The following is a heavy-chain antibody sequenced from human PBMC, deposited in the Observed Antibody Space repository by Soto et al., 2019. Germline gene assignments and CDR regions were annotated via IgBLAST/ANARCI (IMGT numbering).Heavy chain of an antibody. J-gene: IGHJ5*02. Sequence: QVQLVESGGGVVQPGRSLRLSCAASGFTFSTYGMFWVRQPPGKGLEWVAAIPSDGSNKYYADSVKGRFTISRDNSKNTLFLQMGSLRTEDTAVYYCAKDFHPSQSYALYNWFDPWGQGTLVTVSS. D-gene: IGHD3-16*01. V-gene: IGHV3-30*18. CDR1: GFTFSTYG. CDR2: IPSDGSNK. CDR3: AKDFHPSQSYALYNWFDP.